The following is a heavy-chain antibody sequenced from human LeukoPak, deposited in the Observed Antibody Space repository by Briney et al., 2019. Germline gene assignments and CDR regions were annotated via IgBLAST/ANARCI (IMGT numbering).Heavy chain of an antibody. V-gene: IGHV3-7*01. CDR1: GFTFSSYW. CDR2: IKQDGSEK. J-gene: IGHJ6*02. D-gene: IGHD3-22*01. CDR3: ARDGSRDSSGYSVYGMDV. Sequence: PGGSLRLSCAASGFTFSSYWMSWVRQAPGKGLEWVANIKQDGSEKYYVDSVKGRFTISRDNAKNSLYLQMNSLRAEDTAVYYCARDGSRDSSGYSVYGMDVWGQGTTVTVSS.